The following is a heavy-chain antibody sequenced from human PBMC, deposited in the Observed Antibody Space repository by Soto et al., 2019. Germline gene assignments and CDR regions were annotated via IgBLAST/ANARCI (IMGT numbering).Heavy chain of an antibody. CDR1: GFTFSTYT. J-gene: IGHJ4*02. V-gene: IGHV3-21*01. Sequence: GGSLRLSCASSGFTFSTYTMNWVRQAPGKGLEWISSINGRGNYIYYAESVKGRFTISRDNAKNSLYLQMDRLRAEDTALYYCVREDGKVGTNAAFDYWGLGALVTVSS. CDR3: VREDGKVGTNAAFDY. D-gene: IGHD1-26*01. CDR2: INGRGNYI.